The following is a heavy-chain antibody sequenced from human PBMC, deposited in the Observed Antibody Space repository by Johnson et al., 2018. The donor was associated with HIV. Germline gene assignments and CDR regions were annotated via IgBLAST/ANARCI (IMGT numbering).Heavy chain of an antibody. D-gene: IGHD1-14*01. V-gene: IGHV3-30-3*01. Sequence: QVQLVESGGGVVQPGRSLRLSCAASGFTFSSYAMHWVRQAPGKGLEWVAVISYDGSNKYYADSVKGRFTISRENSKNTLYLQMNSLRAEDTAVYYCARDHNHSNPCGAFDIWGQGTMVTVSS. CDR2: ISYDGSNK. CDR1: GFTFSSYA. J-gene: IGHJ3*02. CDR3: ARDHNHSNPCGAFDI.